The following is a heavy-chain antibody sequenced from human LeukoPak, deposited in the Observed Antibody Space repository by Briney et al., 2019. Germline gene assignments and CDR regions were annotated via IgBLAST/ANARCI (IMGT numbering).Heavy chain of an antibody. D-gene: IGHD5-18*01. CDR1: GFTFSSYG. Sequence: GGSLRLSCAASGFTFSSYGMHWVRQAPGKGLEWVAVIWYDGSNKYYADSVKGRFTISRDNSKNTLYLQMNSLRAEDTAVYHCAKGIGYTYGSDYWGQGTLVTVSS. CDR3: AKGIGYTYGSDY. V-gene: IGHV3-33*06. CDR2: IWYDGSNK. J-gene: IGHJ4*02.